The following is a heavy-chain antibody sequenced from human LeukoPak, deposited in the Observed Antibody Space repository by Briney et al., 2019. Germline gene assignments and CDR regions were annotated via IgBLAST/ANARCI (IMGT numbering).Heavy chain of an antibody. CDR3: ARGRAYYDSTGYYY. CDR1: GGSFSGYY. D-gene: IGHD3-22*01. J-gene: IGHJ4*02. V-gene: IGHV4-34*01. Sequence: SETLSLTCAVYGGSFSGYYWSWIRQPPGKGLEWIGEINHSGSTNYNPSLKSRVTISVDTSKNQFSLNLSSVTAADTAVYYCARGRAYYDSTGYYYWGQGTLVTVSS. CDR2: INHSGST.